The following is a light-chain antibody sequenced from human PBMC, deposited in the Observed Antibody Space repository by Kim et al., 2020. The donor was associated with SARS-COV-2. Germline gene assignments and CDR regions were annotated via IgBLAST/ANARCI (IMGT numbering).Light chain of an antibody. J-gene: IGKJ1*01. CDR3: QQYNSYSWT. V-gene: IGKV1-5*03. Sequence: ASVGARVTIACRASQGISSWLAWYQQKPGKAPKLLIYKASSLQTWVPSRFSGSGSGTEFTLTISSLQPDDFATYFCQQYNSYSWTFVQGTKVDIK. CDR1: QGISSW. CDR2: KAS.